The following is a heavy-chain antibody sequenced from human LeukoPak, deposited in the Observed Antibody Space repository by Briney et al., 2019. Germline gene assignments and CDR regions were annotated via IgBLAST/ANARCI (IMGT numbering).Heavy chain of an antibody. Sequence: GGSLRLSCAASGFTFSSYEMNWVRQAPRKGLDWVSYISSSGRTIYYADSVKGRFTNSRDNAKNSLYLQMNSLRAEDTAVYYCAELGITMIGGVWGKGTTVTISS. D-gene: IGHD3-10*02. V-gene: IGHV3-48*03. CDR2: ISSSGRTI. CDR3: AELGITMIGGV. J-gene: IGHJ6*04. CDR1: GFTFSSYE.